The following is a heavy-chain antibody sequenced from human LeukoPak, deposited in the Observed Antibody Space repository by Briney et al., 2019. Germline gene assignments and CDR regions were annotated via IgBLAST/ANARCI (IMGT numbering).Heavy chain of an antibody. Sequence: SGGSLRLSCAASGFTFSSYNMNWVRQAPGKGLEWVSSISSSSSYIYYADSVKGRFTISRDNAKNSLYLQMNSLRAEDTAVYYCARGMYYYGSGSSFDNWGRGTLVTVSS. D-gene: IGHD3-10*01. CDR3: ARGMYYYGSGSSFDN. V-gene: IGHV3-21*01. CDR2: ISSSSSYI. J-gene: IGHJ4*02. CDR1: GFTFSSYN.